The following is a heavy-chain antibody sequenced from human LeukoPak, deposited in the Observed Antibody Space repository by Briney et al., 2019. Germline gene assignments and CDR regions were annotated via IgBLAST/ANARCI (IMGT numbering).Heavy chain of an antibody. Sequence: GGSLRLSCAASGFTFSSYAMSWVRQAQGKGLEWVSAITGGGGSTYYADSVKGRFTISRDNSKNTLYLQMNSLRAEDTAIYYRAKGSAAARPYYFDYWGQGTLVTVSS. V-gene: IGHV3-23*01. J-gene: IGHJ4*02. D-gene: IGHD6-6*01. CDR1: GFTFSSYA. CDR2: ITGGGGST. CDR3: AKGSAAARPYYFDY.